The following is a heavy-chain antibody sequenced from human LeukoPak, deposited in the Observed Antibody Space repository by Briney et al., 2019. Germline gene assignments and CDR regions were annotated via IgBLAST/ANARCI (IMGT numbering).Heavy chain of an antibody. CDR3: AKWLEEGTYYFDY. Sequence: GGSLRLSCAASGFTSSSYAMSWVRQAPGKGLEWVSAISGSGGSTYYADSVKGRFTISRDNSKNTLYLQMNSLRAEDTAVYYCAKWLEEGTYYFDYWGQGTLVTVSS. CDR1: GFTSSSYA. V-gene: IGHV3-23*01. J-gene: IGHJ4*02. D-gene: IGHD5-12*01. CDR2: ISGSGGST.